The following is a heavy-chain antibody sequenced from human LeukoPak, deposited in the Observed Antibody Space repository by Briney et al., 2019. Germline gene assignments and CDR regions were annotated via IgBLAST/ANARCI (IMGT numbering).Heavy chain of an antibody. CDR2: ISDNEGRT. D-gene: IGHD5-18*01. CDR3: ARHDSFIPY. Sequence: GGSLRLSCAASGFTFNYYAISWVRQAPGKGLEWVSGISDNEGRTYYTDSVKGRFTISRDNTKNTVYLQMHNLRADDTAVYSCARHDSFIPYWGQGTLVTVSS. CDR1: GFTFNYYA. V-gene: IGHV3-23*01. J-gene: IGHJ4*02.